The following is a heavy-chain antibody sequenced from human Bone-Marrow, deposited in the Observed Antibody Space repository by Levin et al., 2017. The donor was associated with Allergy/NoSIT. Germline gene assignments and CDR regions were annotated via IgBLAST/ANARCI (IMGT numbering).Heavy chain of an antibody. CDR1: GLTFSSYA. V-gene: IGHV3-23*01. J-gene: IGHJ4*02. CDR3: ATSGYGDSPGIF. CDR2: IRNSGSKT. D-gene: IGHD4-17*01. Sequence: GGSLRLSCVVSGLTFSSYAMSWVRQAPGRGLEWVSSIRNSGSKTYHADSVKGRFSISRDNSKNTLYLQMNSLRVEDTAVYYCATSGYGDSPGIFWGQGTLVTVSS.